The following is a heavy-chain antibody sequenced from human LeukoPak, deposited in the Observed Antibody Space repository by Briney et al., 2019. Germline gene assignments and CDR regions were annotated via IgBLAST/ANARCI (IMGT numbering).Heavy chain of an antibody. D-gene: IGHD1-26*01. J-gene: IGHJ4*02. V-gene: IGHV4-39*07. CDR2: INHSGST. Sequence: SETLSLTCTVSGGSISSGGYYWSWIRQPPGKGLEWIGEINHSGSTNYNPSLKSRVTISVDTSKNQFSLKLSSVTAADTAVYYCARGARGGGSYYRYFDYWGQGTLVTVSS. CDR3: ARGARGGGSYYRYFDY. CDR1: GGSISSGGYY.